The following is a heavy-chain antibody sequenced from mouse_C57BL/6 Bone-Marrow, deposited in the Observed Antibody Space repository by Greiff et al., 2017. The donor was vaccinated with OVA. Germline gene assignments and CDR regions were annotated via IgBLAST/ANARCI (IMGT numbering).Heavy chain of an antibody. CDR3: ARYSNP. Sequence: QVQLQQSGAELVRPGTSVKVSCKASGYAFTNYLIEWVKQRPGQGLEWIGVINTGSGGTNYNEKFKGKATLTADKSSSTAYMQLSSLTSEDSAVYFCARYSNPWGQGTLVTVSA. J-gene: IGHJ3*01. V-gene: IGHV1-54*01. CDR2: INTGSGGT. D-gene: IGHD2-5*01. CDR1: GYAFTNYL.